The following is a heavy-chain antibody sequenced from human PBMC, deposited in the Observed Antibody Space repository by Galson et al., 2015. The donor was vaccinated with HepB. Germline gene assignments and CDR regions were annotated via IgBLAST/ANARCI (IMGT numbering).Heavy chain of an antibody. J-gene: IGHJ4*02. CDR2: INPKSGGT. CDR1: GYTFNDYY. V-gene: IGHV1-2*06. D-gene: IGHD1-26*01. Sequence: SVKVSCKASGYTFNDYYMYWVRQAPGQGLEYMGRINPKSGGTINAQKFQGRVTITRDTSISTVYMELSILRSDDTAVYYCASTKGATGRRQPVFEYWGQGTLGNVSS. CDR3: ASTKGATGRRQPVFEY.